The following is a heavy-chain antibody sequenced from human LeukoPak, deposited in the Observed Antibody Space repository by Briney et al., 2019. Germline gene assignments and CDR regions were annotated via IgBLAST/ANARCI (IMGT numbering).Heavy chain of an antibody. Sequence: SQTLSLTCTVSGGSISSYYWSWIRQPAGKGLEWIGRIYTSGSTNYNPSLKSRVTMSVDTSKNQFSLKLSSVTAADTAVYYCARDRGYDILTGYYKDIHYYYYMDVWGKGTTVTVSS. CDR1: GGSISSYY. J-gene: IGHJ6*03. CDR3: ARDRGYDILTGYYKDIHYYYYMDV. CDR2: IYTSGST. D-gene: IGHD3-9*01. V-gene: IGHV4-4*07.